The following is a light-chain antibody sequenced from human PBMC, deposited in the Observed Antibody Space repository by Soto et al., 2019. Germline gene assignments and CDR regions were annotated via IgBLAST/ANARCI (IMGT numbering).Light chain of an antibody. J-gene: IGLJ2*01. V-gene: IGLV2-14*01. CDR3: SSYTSTSTPVV. CDR2: EVT. CDR1: SSDIGGYNY. Sequence: QSVLTQPASLSGSPGQSITISCTGTSSDIGGYNYVSWYQQHPGKAPKLMIYEVTNRPSGVSSRFSGSKSDNTASLTISGLQAEDEADYYCSSYTSTSTPVVVGGGTKLTVL.